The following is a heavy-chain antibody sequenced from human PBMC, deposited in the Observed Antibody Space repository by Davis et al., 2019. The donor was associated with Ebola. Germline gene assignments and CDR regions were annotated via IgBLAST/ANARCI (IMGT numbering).Heavy chain of an antibody. CDR2: INHSGST. CDR3: ARGRGIAVDY. J-gene: IGHJ4*02. V-gene: IGHV4-34*01. Sequence: SETLSLTCAVSGCSFSGYYWSWIRQPPGKGLEWIGEINHSGSTNYNPSLKSRVTISVDTTKNQFSLKLSSVTAADTAVYYCARGRGIAVDYWGQGTLVTVSS. D-gene: IGHD6-13*01. CDR1: GCSFSGYY.